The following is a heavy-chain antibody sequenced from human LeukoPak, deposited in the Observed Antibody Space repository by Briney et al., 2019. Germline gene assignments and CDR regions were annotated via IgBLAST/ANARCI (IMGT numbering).Heavy chain of an antibody. Sequence: PSETLSLTCAVYGGSFSGYYWSWIRQPPGKGLEWIGEINHSGSTNYNPSLKSRVTISVDTSKNQFSLKLSSVTAADTAVYYCARTGSGYTYYCYYMDVRGKGTTVTVSS. J-gene: IGHJ6*03. D-gene: IGHD3-22*01. CDR3: ARTGSGYTYYCYYMDV. V-gene: IGHV4-34*01. CDR1: GGSFSGYY. CDR2: INHSGST.